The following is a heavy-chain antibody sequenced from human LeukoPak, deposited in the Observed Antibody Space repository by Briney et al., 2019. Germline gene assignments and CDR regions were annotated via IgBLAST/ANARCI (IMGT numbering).Heavy chain of an antibody. V-gene: IGHV1-8*01. Sequence: ASVKVSCKASGYTFTSYDINWVRQATGQGLEWMGWMNPNSGNTGYAQKFQGRVTMTRNTSISTAYMELSSLRSEDTAVYYCARGGLNKMATSDGAFDIWGQGTMVTVSS. CDR3: ARGGLNKMATSDGAFDI. J-gene: IGHJ3*02. D-gene: IGHD5-24*01. CDR1: GYTFTSYD. CDR2: MNPNSGNT.